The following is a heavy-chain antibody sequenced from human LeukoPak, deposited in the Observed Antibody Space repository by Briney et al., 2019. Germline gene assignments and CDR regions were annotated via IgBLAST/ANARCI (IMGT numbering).Heavy chain of an antibody. CDR2: INQDGTEK. CDR3: AKVAKYYYGSETYYFFEH. Sequence: GGSLRLSCAASGFTFTTYWMTWVRQAPGKGLEWVANINQDGTEKYYVDSVKGRFTISRDNAKNSLYLQMNSLRVEDTAVYYSAKVAKYYYGSETYYFFEHWGQGTPVTASS. J-gene: IGHJ4*02. V-gene: IGHV3-7*01. CDR1: GFTFTTYW. D-gene: IGHD3-10*01.